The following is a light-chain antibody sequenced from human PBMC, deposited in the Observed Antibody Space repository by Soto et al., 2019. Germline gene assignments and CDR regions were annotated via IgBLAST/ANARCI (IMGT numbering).Light chain of an antibody. J-gene: IGLJ3*02. CDR3: SSYTSGSML. CDR1: DSDIGSYNY. CDR2: EVT. Sequence: QSALAQPASVSGSPGQSITISCTGTDSDIGSYNYVSWYQQPPGKAPKLIIYEVTNRPSGVSDRFSGSKSANTASLTISGLQADDEADYYCSSYTSGSMLSGGGTKLTVL. V-gene: IGLV2-14*03.